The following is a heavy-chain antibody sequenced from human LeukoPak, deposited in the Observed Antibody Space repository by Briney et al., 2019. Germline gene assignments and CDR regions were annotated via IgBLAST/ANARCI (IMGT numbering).Heavy chain of an antibody. CDR1: GYTFTSYG. D-gene: IGHD4-17*01. Sequence: ASVKVSCKASGYTFTSYGISWVRQAPGKGLEWMGGFDPEDGETIYAQKFQGRVTMAEDTSTDTAYMELSSLRSEDTAVYYCATGTSGANWYFDLWGRGTLVTVSS. V-gene: IGHV1-24*01. J-gene: IGHJ2*01. CDR2: FDPEDGET. CDR3: ATGTSGANWYFDL.